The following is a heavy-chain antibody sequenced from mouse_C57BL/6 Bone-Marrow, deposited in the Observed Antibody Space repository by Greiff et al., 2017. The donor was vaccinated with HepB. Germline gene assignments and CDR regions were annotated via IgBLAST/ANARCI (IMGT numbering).Heavy chain of an antibody. D-gene: IGHD2-2*01. Sequence: VQLQQSGAELVRPGASVTLSCKASCYTFTDYEMHWVKQTPVHGLEWIGAIDPETGGTAYNQKFKGKAILTADKSSSTAYMELRSLTSEDSAVYYCTRGYYYAMDYWGQGTSVTVSS. CDR1: CYTFTDYE. V-gene: IGHV1-15*01. CDR2: IDPETGGT. J-gene: IGHJ4*01. CDR3: TRGYYYAMDY.